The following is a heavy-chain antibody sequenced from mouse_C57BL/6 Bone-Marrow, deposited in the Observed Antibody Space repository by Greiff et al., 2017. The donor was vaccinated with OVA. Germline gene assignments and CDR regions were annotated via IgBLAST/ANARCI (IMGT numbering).Heavy chain of an antibody. V-gene: IGHV1-15*01. J-gene: IGHJ2*01. Sequence: QVQLQQSGAELVRPGASVTLSCKASGYTFTDYEMHWVKQTPVHGLEWIGAIDPETGGTAYNQKFKGKAILTADKSSSTAYMELRSLTSEDSAVYCCTRESYYGNYFDYWGQGTTLTVSS. CDR1: GYTFTDYE. CDR3: TRESYYGNYFDY. CDR2: IDPETGGT. D-gene: IGHD2-1*01.